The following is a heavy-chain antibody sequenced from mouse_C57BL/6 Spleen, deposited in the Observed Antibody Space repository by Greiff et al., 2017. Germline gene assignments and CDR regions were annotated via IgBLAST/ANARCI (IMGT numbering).Heavy chain of an antibody. CDR2: IYPRSGNT. D-gene: IGHD1-1*01. V-gene: IGHV1-81*01. J-gene: IGHJ2*01. Sequence: VHLVESGAELARPGASVKLSCKASGYTFTSYGISWVKQRTGQGLEWIGEIYPRSGNTYYNEKFKGKATLTADKSSSTAYMELRSLTSEDSAVYFCARDYYGSSSYFDYWGQGTTLTVSS. CDR3: ARDYYGSSSYFDY. CDR1: GYTFTSYG.